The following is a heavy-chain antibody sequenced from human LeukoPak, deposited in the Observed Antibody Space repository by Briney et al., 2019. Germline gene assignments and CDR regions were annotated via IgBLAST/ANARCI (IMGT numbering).Heavy chain of an antibody. Sequence: SQTLSLTCTVSGGSISSGSYYWSWLRQPAGTGLEWIGRIYTSGSTNYNPSLKSRVTISVDASKNQFSLKLSSVTAADTAVYYCARGAAAQYYYYYYGMDVWGQGTTVTVSS. CDR2: IYTSGST. CDR3: ARGAAAQYYYYYYGMDV. D-gene: IGHD2-2*01. V-gene: IGHV4-61*02. J-gene: IGHJ6*02. CDR1: GGSISSGSYY.